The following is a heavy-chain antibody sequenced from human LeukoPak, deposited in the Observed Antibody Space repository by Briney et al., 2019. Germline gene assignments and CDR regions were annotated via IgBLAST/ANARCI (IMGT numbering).Heavy chain of an antibody. Sequence: SQTLSLTCTVSGGSISSPNYYWTWIRQPAGKGLEWIGRGGGGNYNPSLKSRVTISIDTSKNQLSLKLRSVTVADTAVYYCARGQISRKHFDYWGRGTLVTVYS. D-gene: IGHD1-14*01. CDR3: ARGQISRKHFDY. CDR2: GGGG. V-gene: IGHV4-61*02. CDR1: GGSISSPNYY. J-gene: IGHJ4*02.